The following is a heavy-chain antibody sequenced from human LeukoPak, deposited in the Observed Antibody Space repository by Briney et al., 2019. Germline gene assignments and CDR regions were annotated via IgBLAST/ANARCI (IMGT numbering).Heavy chain of an antibody. Sequence: SETLSLTCTVSGGSISSGSYYWSWIRQPAGKGLEWIGRIYTSGSTNYNPSLKSRVTISVDTSKNQFSLKLSSVTAADTAVYYCAREFDYWGQGTLVTVSS. J-gene: IGHJ4*02. V-gene: IGHV4-61*02. CDR2: IYTSGST. CDR1: GGSISSGSYY. CDR3: AREFDY.